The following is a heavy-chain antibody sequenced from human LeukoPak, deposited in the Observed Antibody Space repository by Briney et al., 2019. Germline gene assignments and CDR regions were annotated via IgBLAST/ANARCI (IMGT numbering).Heavy chain of an antibody. CDR1: GFSLRTRGVG. D-gene: IGHD2-2*01. CDR2: IYWNADK. Sequence: VSGPTLFYPAQTLTLTCTFSGFSLRTRGVGVGWIRQPPGKALEWLSLIYWNADKRYSPSLKSRLTITKDTSKNQVVLTMTNMDPVDTATYYCAHSYGSTNQYYYYGMDVWGQGTTVTVSS. J-gene: IGHJ6*02. CDR3: AHSYGSTNQYYYYGMDV. V-gene: IGHV2-5*01.